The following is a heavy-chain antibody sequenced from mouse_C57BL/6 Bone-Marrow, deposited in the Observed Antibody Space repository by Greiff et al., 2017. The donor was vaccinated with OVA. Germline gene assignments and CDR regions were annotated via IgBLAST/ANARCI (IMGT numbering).Heavy chain of an antibody. CDR1: GYTFTSYG. D-gene: IGHD3-3*01. CDR2: IYPRSGNT. CDR3: ARGGGTWFAY. J-gene: IGHJ3*01. V-gene: IGHV1-81*01. Sequence: LVESGAELARPGASVKLSCKASGYTFTSYGISWVKQRTGQGLEWIGEIYPRSGNTYYNEKFKGKATLTADKSSSTAYMELRSLTSEDSAVYFCARGGGTWFAYWGQGTLVTVSA.